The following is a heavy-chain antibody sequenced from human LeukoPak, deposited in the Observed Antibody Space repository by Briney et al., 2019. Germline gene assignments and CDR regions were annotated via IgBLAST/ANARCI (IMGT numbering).Heavy chain of an antibody. J-gene: IGHJ3*02. V-gene: IGHV1-2*02. CDR3: ARGVGATARAFDI. D-gene: IGHD1-26*01. CDR1: GYTFTGYY. Sequence: ASVKVSCKASGYTFTGYYMHWVRQAPGQGLEWMGWINANSGGTNYAQKFQGRVTMTRDTSISTAYLELSGLRSDDTAVYYCARGVGATARAFDIWGQGTMVTVSS. CDR2: INANSGGT.